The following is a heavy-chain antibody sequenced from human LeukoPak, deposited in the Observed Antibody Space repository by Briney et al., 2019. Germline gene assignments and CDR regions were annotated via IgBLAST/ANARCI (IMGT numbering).Heavy chain of an antibody. D-gene: IGHD1-1*01. V-gene: IGHV3-74*01. J-gene: IGHJ4*02. CDR3: ARGRSHERGQPPIPDDY. Sequence: AGGSLRLSCAASGFTFSSYWMHWVRQAPGKGLVWVSRINSDGSSTSYADSVKGRFTISRDNAKNTLYLQMNSLRAEDTAVYYCARGRSHERGQPPIPDDYWGQGTLVTVSS. CDR1: GFTFSSYW. CDR2: INSDGSST.